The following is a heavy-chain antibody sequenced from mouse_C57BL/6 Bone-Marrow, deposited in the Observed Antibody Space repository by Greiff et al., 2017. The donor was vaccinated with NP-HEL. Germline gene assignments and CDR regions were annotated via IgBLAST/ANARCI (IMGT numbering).Heavy chain of an antibody. J-gene: IGHJ3*01. V-gene: IGHV1-69*01. Sequence: QVQLQQSGPELVKPGASVKISCKASGYAFSSSWMNWVKQRPGQGLEWIGEIDPSDSYTNYNQKFKGKSTLTVDKSSSTAYMQLSSLTSEDSAVYYCARPYDYDGTWFAYWGQGTLVTVSA. CDR2: IDPSDSYT. D-gene: IGHD2-4*01. CDR3: ARPYDYDGTWFAY. CDR1: GYAFSSSW.